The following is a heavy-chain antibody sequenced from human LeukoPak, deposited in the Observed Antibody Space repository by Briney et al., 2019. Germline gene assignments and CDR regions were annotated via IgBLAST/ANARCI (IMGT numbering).Heavy chain of an antibody. CDR3: ARVVGDYFDY. Sequence: TLSLTCTVSSGSISSGGYYWSWIPPPPGKGPEWTRYIHHGGSTYYNPSLKSRVSISVDTSMNQFSLNLTSVTAADTAIYCCARVVGDYFDYWGQGTLVTVSS. V-gene: IGHV4-31*03. CDR2: IHHGGST. J-gene: IGHJ4*02. D-gene: IGHD1-26*01. CDR1: SGSISSGGYY.